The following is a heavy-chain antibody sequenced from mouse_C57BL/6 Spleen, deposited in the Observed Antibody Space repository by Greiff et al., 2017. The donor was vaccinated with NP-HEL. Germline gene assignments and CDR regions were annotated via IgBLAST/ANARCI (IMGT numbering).Heavy chain of an antibody. Sequence: VQLQQSGAELVRPGASVTLSCKASGYTFTDYEMHWVKQTPVHGLEWIGAIDPETGGTAYNQKFKGKAILTADKSSSTAYMELRSLTSEDSAVYYCTRNSYWYFDYWGQGTTLTVSS. CDR3: TRNSYWYFDY. CDR2: IDPETGGT. D-gene: IGHD2-10*01. V-gene: IGHV1-15*01. CDR1: GYTFTDYE. J-gene: IGHJ2*01.